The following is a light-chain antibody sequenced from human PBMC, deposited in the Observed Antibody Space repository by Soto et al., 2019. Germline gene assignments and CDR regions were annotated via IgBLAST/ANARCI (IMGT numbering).Light chain of an antibody. J-gene: IGKJ4*01. CDR3: QQYSSSPPLT. CDR1: QSVSSTY. Sequence: IVLTQSPGTLSLSPGERATLSCRASQSVSSTYFAWYQQKPGQSPRLLIYGASSRATGIPDRFSGSGSGTDFTLTISRPEPEDFAVYYCQQYSSSPPLTFGGGTKVDIK. CDR2: GAS. V-gene: IGKV3-20*01.